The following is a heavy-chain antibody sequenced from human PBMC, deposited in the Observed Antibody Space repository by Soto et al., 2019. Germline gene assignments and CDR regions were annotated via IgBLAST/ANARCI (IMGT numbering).Heavy chain of an antibody. J-gene: IGHJ4*02. CDR1: GGTFSSYT. V-gene: IGHV1-69*02. Sequence: QVQLVQSGAEVKKPGSSGKVSCKASGGTFSSYTISWVRQAPGQGLEWMGRIIPILGIANYAQKFQGRVTITADKSTSTAYMELSSLRSEDTAVYYCASFAVAGYFDYWGQGTLVTVSS. D-gene: IGHD6-19*01. CDR2: IIPILGIA. CDR3: ASFAVAGYFDY.